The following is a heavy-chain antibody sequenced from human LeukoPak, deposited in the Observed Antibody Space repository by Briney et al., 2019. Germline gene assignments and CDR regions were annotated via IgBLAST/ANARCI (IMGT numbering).Heavy chain of an antibody. CDR1: GFTVSSNY. J-gene: IGHJ4*02. D-gene: IGHD1-7*01. Sequence: GGSLRLSCAASGFTVSSNYMSWVRQAPGKGLEWVSVIYSGGSTYYADSVKGQFTISRDNSKNTLYLQINSLRAEDTAVYYCARDPPGGTSGWGYWGQGTLVTVSS. CDR2: IYSGGST. V-gene: IGHV3-53*01. CDR3: ARDPPGGTSGWGY.